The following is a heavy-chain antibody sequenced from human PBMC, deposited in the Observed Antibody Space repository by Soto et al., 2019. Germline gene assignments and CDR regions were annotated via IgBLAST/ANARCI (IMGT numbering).Heavy chain of an antibody. CDR3: ARRRGDYCSGGSCYSTWPDY. V-gene: IGHV5-51*01. J-gene: IGHJ4*02. Sequence: GESLKISCKGSGYSFTSYWIGWVRQMPGKGLEWMGIIYPGDSDTRYSPSFQGQVTISADKSISTVYLQWSSLKASDTAMYYCARRRGDYCSGGSCYSTWPDYWGQGTLVTVSS. D-gene: IGHD2-15*01. CDR1: GYSFTSYW. CDR2: IYPGDSDT.